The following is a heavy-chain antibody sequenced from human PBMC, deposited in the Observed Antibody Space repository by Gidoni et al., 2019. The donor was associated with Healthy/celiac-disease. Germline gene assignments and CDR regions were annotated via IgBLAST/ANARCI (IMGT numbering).Heavy chain of an antibody. D-gene: IGHD3-22*01. Sequence: QVQLQESGPGLVKPSETLSLTCTVSGGSISSYYWSWIRQPPGKGLEWIGYIYYSGSTNYNPSLKSRVTISVDTSKNQFSLKLSSVTAADTAVYYCARGGYYYDSSGFDYWGQGTLVTVSS. V-gene: IGHV4-59*01. J-gene: IGHJ4*02. CDR3: ARGGYYYDSSGFDY. CDR1: GGSISSYY. CDR2: IYYSGST.